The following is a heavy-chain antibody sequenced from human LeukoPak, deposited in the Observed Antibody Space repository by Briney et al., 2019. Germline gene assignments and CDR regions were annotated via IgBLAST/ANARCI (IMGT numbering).Heavy chain of an antibody. CDR1: GGSISSNSYY. D-gene: IGHD6-19*01. Sequence: SETLSLTCTVSGGSISSNSYYWGWLRQPPGKGLEWVGSIFYSGTTYHNPSLKRRVTISVDTCKNRFSLKLTSVTAADTAVYYCARREGSGLYYFDYWGQGTLVTVSS. J-gene: IGHJ4*02. CDR3: ARREGSGLYYFDY. V-gene: IGHV4-39*01. CDR2: IFYSGTT.